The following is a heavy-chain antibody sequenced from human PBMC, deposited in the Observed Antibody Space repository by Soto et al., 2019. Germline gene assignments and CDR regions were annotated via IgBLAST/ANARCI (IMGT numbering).Heavy chain of an antibody. CDR2: IYWDDDK. D-gene: IGHD6-13*01. Sequence: QITLKESGPTLVKPTQTLTLTCTFSGFSLSTSEVGVGWIRQPPGKALQWLALIYWDDDKRYSPSLKSRLTITKDTSKNQVVLTMTNIDPVDTATYCCAHAPGIAVTTIWFDPWGQGILVTVSS. J-gene: IGHJ5*02. CDR1: GFSLSTSEVG. V-gene: IGHV2-5*02. CDR3: AHAPGIAVTTIWFDP.